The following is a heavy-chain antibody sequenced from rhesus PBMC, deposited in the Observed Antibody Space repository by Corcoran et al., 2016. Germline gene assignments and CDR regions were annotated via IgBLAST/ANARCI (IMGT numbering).Heavy chain of an antibody. D-gene: IGHD7-45*01. CDR1: GYTFTEYS. CDR2: ITPKTVGT. CDR3: QRDNWGFDY. J-gene: IGHJ4*01. V-gene: IGHV1-138*01. Sequence: QVQLVQSGAEVKRHGSSVKVSCKASGYTFTEYSRHWVRQPPGQGFEWVGEITPKTVGTKFAQKFQGRITLTRDTSTRTAYMELSSLRYEDTAVYYCQRDNWGFDYWGQGVLVTVSS.